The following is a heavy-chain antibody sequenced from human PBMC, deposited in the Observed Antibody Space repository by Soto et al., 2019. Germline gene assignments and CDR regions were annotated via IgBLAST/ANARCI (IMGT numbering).Heavy chain of an antibody. CDR1: GYSFTSSW. Sequence: EVQLVQSGAEVKKPGESLRISCQGSGYSFTSSWISWVRQMPGEGLEWMGRIDPSDSYINYSPSFQGRVTISADKSISTAYLQWSSLKASDTALYYCARRGSSSSVFYDSWGQGTLVTVSS. CDR3: ARRGSSSSVFYDS. D-gene: IGHD6-6*01. CDR2: IDPSDSYI. J-gene: IGHJ4*02. V-gene: IGHV5-10-1*03.